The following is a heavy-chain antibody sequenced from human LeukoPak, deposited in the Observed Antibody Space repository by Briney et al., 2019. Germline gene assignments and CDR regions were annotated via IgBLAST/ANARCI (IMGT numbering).Heavy chain of an antibody. J-gene: IGHJ6*02. CDR1: GYTLTELS. Sequence: ASVKVSCKVSGYTLTELSMHWVRQAPGKGLEWMGGFDPEDGETIYAQKFQGRVTMTEDTSTDTAYMELSSLGSEDTAVYYCATGYSGYDYYYYYGMDVWGQGTTVTVSS. D-gene: IGHD5-12*01. CDR2: FDPEDGET. V-gene: IGHV1-24*01. CDR3: ATGYSGYDYYYYYGMDV.